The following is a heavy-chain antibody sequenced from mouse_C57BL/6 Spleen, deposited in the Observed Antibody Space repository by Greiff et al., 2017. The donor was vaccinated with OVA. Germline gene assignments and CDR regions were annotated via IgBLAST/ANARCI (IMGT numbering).Heavy chain of an antibody. J-gene: IGHJ3*01. CDR3: ARGPDGFAY. Sequence: VKLVESGPELVKPGASVKISCKASGYSFTSYYIHWVKQRPGQGLEWIGWIYPGSGNTKYNEKFKGKATLTADTSSSTAYMQLSSLTSEDSAVYYCARGPDGFAYWGQGTLVTVSA. V-gene: IGHV1-66*01. CDR2: IYPGSGNT. CDR1: GYSFTSYY.